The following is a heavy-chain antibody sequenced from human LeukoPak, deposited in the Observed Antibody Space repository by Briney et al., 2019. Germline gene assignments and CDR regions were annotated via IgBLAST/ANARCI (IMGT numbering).Heavy chain of an antibody. V-gene: IGHV3-48*01. CDR1: GFTFSSYS. CDR3: AREDYDFWSGYYKDQERNWFDP. Sequence: GGSLRLSCAASGFTFSSYSMNWVRQAPGKGLEWVSYISSSSSTIYYADSVKGRFTISRDNAKNSLYLQMNSLRAEDTAVYYCAREDYDFWSGYYKDQERNWFDPWGQGTLVTVSS. J-gene: IGHJ5*02. CDR2: ISSSSSTI. D-gene: IGHD3-3*01.